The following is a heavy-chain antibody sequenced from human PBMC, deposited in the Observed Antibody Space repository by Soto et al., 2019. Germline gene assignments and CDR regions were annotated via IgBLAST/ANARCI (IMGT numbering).Heavy chain of an antibody. CDR1: GYSFTSYW. CDR3: ARQASSSWSLYYYYGMAV. J-gene: IGHJ6*02. Sequence: GESLKISCKGSGYSFTSYWIGWVRQMPGKGLEWMGIIYPGDSDTRYSPSFQGQVTISADKSISTAYLQWSSLKASDTAMYYCARQASSSWSLYYYYGMAVWGQGTTVPVSS. CDR2: IYPGDSDT. V-gene: IGHV5-51*01. D-gene: IGHD6-13*01.